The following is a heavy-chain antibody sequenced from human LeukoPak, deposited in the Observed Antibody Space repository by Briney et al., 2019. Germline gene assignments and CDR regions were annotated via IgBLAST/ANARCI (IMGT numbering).Heavy chain of an antibody. CDR2: ISSSSSYI. V-gene: IGHV3-21*04. CDR3: ARHYNYYYMDV. J-gene: IGHJ6*03. Sequence: GGSLRLSCAASGFTFSSYSMNWVRQAPGKGLEWVSSISSSSSYIYYADSVKGRFTISRDNSKNMLYFQMNRLRAEDTAVYYCARHYNYYYMDVWGKGITVTFSS. CDR1: GFTFSSYS.